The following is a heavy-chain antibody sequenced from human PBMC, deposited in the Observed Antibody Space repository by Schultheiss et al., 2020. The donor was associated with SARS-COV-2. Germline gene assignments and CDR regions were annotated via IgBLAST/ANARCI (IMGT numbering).Heavy chain of an antibody. J-gene: IGHJ6*02. CDR3: ARVDTAMASYYYYGMDV. CDR2: IYHSGST. Sequence: SETLSLTCTVSGGSVSSGSYYWSWIRQPPGKGLEWIGEIYHSGSTYYNPSLKSRVTISLDTSKNQFSLKLSSVTAADTAVYYCARVDTAMASYYYYGMDVWGQGTTVTVSS. D-gene: IGHD5-18*01. CDR1: GGSVSSGSYY. V-gene: IGHV4-39*07.